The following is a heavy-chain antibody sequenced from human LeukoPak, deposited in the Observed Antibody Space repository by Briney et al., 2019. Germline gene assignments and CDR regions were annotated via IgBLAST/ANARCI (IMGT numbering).Heavy chain of an antibody. Sequence: GASVKVSCKASGYTFTTYYMHWVRQAPGQGLEWMGIINPSGGSTTYAQKFQGRVTTTADKSTSTAYMELSSLRSEDTAVYYCASESDVTVRYFDRYGMDVWGQGTTVTVSS. CDR2: INPSGGST. V-gene: IGHV1-46*01. CDR3: ASESDVTVRYFDRYGMDV. J-gene: IGHJ6*02. D-gene: IGHD3-9*01. CDR1: GYTFTTYY.